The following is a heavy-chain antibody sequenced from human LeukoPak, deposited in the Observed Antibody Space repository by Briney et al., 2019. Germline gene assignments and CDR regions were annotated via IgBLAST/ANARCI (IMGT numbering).Heavy chain of an antibody. Sequence: GGSLRLSCAASGYTFSSYGMHWVRQAPGKGLEWVAVIWYDGSNKYYADSVKGRFTISRDNSKNTLYLQMNSLRAEDTAVYYCARAKMFYYEGGTYYHAFDIWSQGTMVTVSS. CDR1: GYTFSSYG. D-gene: IGHD3-22*01. J-gene: IGHJ3*02. V-gene: IGHV3-33*01. CDR2: IWYDGSNK. CDR3: ARAKMFYYEGGTYYHAFDI.